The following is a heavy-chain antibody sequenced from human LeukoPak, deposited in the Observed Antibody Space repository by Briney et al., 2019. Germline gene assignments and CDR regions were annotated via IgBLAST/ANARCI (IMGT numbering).Heavy chain of an antibody. CDR3: SRDCNGRIDS. CDR2: INPDGSRT. J-gene: IGHJ4*02. V-gene: IGHV3-74*01. Sequence: GGSLRLSCAASGFTFSTNWMHWVRQGPGKGLVWVSRINPDGSRTDYAESVKGRFTISRDNAKNTLSLEMNSLGDEDTAVYYCSRDCNGRIDSWGQGTLVTVSS. D-gene: IGHD2-8*01. CDR1: GFTFSTNW.